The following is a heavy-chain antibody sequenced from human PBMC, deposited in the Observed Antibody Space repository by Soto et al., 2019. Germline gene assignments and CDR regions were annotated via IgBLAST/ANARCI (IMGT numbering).Heavy chain of an antibody. CDR3: ARHSLATQPGDY. Sequence: GESLKISCKASGYSFSTYWIAWVRQGPGKGLDWMGIIYPGDPDTRYSPSFQGQVTISVDNSIDTAYLEWTTLRASDSAMYYCARHSLATQPGDYWGQGTRVTVSS. CDR1: GYSFSTYW. J-gene: IGHJ4*02. D-gene: IGHD5-12*01. CDR2: IYPGDPDT. V-gene: IGHV5-51*01.